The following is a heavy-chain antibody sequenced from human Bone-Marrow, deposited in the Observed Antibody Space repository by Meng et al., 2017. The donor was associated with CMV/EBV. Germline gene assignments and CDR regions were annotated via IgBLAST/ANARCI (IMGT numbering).Heavy chain of an antibody. CDR2: IIPIFGTA. Sequence: SVKVSCKASGGTFSSYAISWVRQAPGQGLEWMGGIIPIFGTANYAQKFQGRVTITTDESTSTAYMELSSLRSEDTAVYYCARASYDFWSGYYLYYYYYYGMDVWGQGTTVTVSS. CDR3: ARASYDFWSGYYLYYYYYYGMDV. J-gene: IGHJ6*02. CDR1: GGTFSSYA. V-gene: IGHV1-69*05. D-gene: IGHD3-3*01.